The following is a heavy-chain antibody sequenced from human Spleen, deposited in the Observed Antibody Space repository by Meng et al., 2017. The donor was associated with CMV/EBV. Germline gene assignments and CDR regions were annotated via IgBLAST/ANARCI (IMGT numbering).Heavy chain of an antibody. D-gene: IGHD5-18*01. V-gene: IGHV1-2*02. CDR1: YIFTAFY. CDR2: INPNTGAT. J-gene: IGHJ5*02. CDR3: TRGEWIQADLAPWRFDP. Sequence: YIFTAFYMRWVRQAPGQGLEYLGWINPNTGATNYTRKFQGRVTMTTDTSFTTVHLELSRLRSDDTALYYCTRGEWIQADLAPWRFDPWGQGSLVTVSS.